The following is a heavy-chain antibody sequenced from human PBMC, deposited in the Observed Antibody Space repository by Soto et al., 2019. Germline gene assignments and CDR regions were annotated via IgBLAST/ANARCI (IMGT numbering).Heavy chain of an antibody. CDR2: ISSSSTTV. CDR3: ARPLFGIAARPSPTLGY. Sequence: QPGGSLRLSCAASGFIFSSYSMNWVRQAPGKGLEWVSYISSSSTTVYYAGSVKGRFTISRDNAKNSLYLQMNSLRDEDTAVYYCARPLFGIAARPSPTLGYWGQGTLVTVSS. D-gene: IGHD6-6*01. J-gene: IGHJ4*02. CDR1: GFIFSSYS. V-gene: IGHV3-48*02.